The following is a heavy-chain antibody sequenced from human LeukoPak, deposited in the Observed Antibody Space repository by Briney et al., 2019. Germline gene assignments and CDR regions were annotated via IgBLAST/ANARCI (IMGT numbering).Heavy chain of an antibody. CDR2: ISYDGSNK. CDR3: ARAGIAAAGTGTDY. Sequence: HPGGSLRLSCAASGFTFSSYAMHWVRQAPGKGLEWVAVISYDGSNKYYADSVKGRFTISRDNSKNTLYLQMNSLRAEDTAVYYCARAGIAAAGTGTDYWGQGTLVTVSS. D-gene: IGHD6-13*01. V-gene: IGHV3-30-3*01. CDR1: GFTFSSYA. J-gene: IGHJ4*02.